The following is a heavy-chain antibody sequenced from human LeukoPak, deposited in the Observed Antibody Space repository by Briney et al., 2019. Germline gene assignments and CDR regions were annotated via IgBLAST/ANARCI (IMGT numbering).Heavy chain of an antibody. J-gene: IGHJ4*02. CDR3: ARDRRYGSSQGGFDY. CDR2: INPNSGGT. D-gene: IGHD6-13*01. V-gene: IGHV1-2*02. CDR1: GYTFTGYY. Sequence: ASVKVSCKASGYTFTGYYMHWVRQAPGQGLEWMGWINPNSGGTNYAQKFQGRVTMTRDTSISTAYMELSRLRSDETAVYYCARDRRYGSSQGGFDYWGQGTLVTVSS.